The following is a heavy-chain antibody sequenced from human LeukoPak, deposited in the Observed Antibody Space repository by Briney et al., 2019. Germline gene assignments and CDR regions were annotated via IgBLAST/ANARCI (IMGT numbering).Heavy chain of an antibody. D-gene: IGHD3-22*01. CDR3: ARADSYDSSGYLFDY. CDR2: IIPIFVTA. J-gene: IGHJ4*02. V-gene: IGHV1-69*01. Sequence: GASVKVSCKASGGTFSSYAISWVRQAPGQRLEWMGGIIPIFVTANYAQKFQGRVTITADESTSTAYMELSSLRSEDTAVYYCARADSYDSSGYLFDYWGQGTLVTVSS. CDR1: GGTFSSYA.